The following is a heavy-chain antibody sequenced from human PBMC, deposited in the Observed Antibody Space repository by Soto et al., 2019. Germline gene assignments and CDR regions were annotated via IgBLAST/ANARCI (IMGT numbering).Heavy chain of an antibody. Sequence: SETLSLTCAVSGDSISRGYHWAWIRQPPGKGLEWVASIYHTGTTYYNPSLTSRVTISVDTSKNQFSLKLSSVTAADTAVYYWARGQLGAYNWFDPWGQGTLVPVSS. D-gene: IGHD3-16*01. V-gene: IGHV4-38-2*01. J-gene: IGHJ5*02. CDR1: GDSISRGYH. CDR2: IYHTGTT. CDR3: ARGQLGAYNWFDP.